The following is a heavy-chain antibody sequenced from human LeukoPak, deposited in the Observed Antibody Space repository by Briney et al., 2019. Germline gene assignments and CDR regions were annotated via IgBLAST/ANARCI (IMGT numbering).Heavy chain of an antibody. Sequence: SETLSLTCGLFGRSIIGYHWNWIRQSPGKGLEWIGEIDHSGSANYNPSFKSRVTISLDTSKNQFSLELRSVTAADTAVYYCARDPTTVVSVPYYFDDWGQGTLVTVSS. J-gene: IGHJ4*02. CDR2: IDHSGSA. CDR1: GRSIIGYH. CDR3: ARDPTTVVSVPYYFDD. D-gene: IGHD4-11*01. V-gene: IGHV4-34*01.